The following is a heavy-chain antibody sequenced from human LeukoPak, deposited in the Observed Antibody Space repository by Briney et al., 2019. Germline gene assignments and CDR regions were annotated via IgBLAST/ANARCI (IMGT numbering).Heavy chain of an antibody. CDR1: GYTFTSYD. V-gene: IGHV1-8*01. J-gene: IGHJ4*02. Sequence: ASVKVSCKASGYTFTSYDINWVRQATGQGLEWMGWMHPNSGNTGYAQKFQGRVTMTRNTSISTAYMELSSLRSEDTAVYYCARWTPSKLVATIWEDPAFDYWGQGTLVTVSS. D-gene: IGHD5-12*01. CDR3: ARWTPSKLVATIWEDPAFDY. CDR2: MHPNSGNT.